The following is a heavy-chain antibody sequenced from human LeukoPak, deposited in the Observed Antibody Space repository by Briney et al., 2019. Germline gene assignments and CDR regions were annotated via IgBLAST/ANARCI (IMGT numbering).Heavy chain of an antibody. D-gene: IGHD3-22*01. Sequence: GASVKVSCKASGYTFTIYDINWVRQAPGQGLEWMGWINPNSGNTGYAQKFQDRVTLSRNTSISTAYMELSSLRSDDTAVHYCARGFRVTSGSHTFDYWGQGTLVAVSS. CDR3: ARGFRVTSGSHTFDY. J-gene: IGHJ4*02. CDR2: INPNSGNT. V-gene: IGHV1-8*03. CDR1: GYTFTIYD.